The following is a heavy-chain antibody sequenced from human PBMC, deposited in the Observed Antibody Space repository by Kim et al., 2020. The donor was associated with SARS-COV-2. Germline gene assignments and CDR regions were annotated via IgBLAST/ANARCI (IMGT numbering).Heavy chain of an antibody. J-gene: IGHJ4*02. V-gene: IGHV3-7*05. CDR2: IKGDGSVK. D-gene: IGHD3-10*01. CDR1: GFTLTNYW. CDR3: ARDGPAMMVDFDY. Sequence: GGSLRLSCEASGFTLTNYWIYWVRQAPGKGLEWVAYIKGDGSVKNYVDSVKGRFTISRDNVKDSLYLQMNSLRTEDTAVYYCARDGPAMMVDFDYWGKGT.